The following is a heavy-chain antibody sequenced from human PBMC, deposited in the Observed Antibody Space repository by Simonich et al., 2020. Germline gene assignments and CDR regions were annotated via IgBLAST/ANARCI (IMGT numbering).Heavy chain of an antibody. CDR1: GFNFSCYW. CDR2: IKQDGNEK. V-gene: IGHV3-7*01. CDR3: ARDGLGTAYYYYMDV. J-gene: IGHJ6*03. Sequence: EVQLVESGGGLVQPGGSLRLSFAASGFNFSCYWMSWVRPAPGKGVGWVANIKQDGNEKYYVDSVKGRFTISRDNAKNSLYLQMNSLRAEETAVYYCARDGLGTAYYYYMDVWGKGTTVTVSS. D-gene: IGHD7-27*01.